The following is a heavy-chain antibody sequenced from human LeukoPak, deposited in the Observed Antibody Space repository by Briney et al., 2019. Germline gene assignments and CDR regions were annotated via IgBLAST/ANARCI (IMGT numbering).Heavy chain of an antibody. Sequence: ASLKVSCQASGCGFTDYYIHWIRQAPGQGLEWMGWINPSSGATIYAQEFQGRVTMTRDIFSTTAYMEINSLVSDDTAVYYCARGWQINSSGGFVDPWGQGTLVTVSS. V-gene: IGHV1-2*02. D-gene: IGHD6-6*01. J-gene: IGHJ5*02. CDR1: GCGFTDYY. CDR2: INPSSGAT. CDR3: ARGWQINSSGGFVDP.